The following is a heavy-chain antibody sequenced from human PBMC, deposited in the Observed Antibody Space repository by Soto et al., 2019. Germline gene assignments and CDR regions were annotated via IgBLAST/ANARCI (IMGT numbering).Heavy chain of an antibody. J-gene: IGHJ5*02. CDR1: GGSISSYY. CDR2: IYTSGST. CDR3: ARDYYYGSGSYSWFDP. Sequence: QVQLQESGPGLVKPSETLSLTSTVSGGSISSYYWSWIRQPAGKGLEWIGRIYTSGSTNYNPSLKSRVTMSVDTSKNQFSLKLSSVTAADTAVYYCARDYYYGSGSYSWFDPWGQGTLVTVSS. D-gene: IGHD3-10*01. V-gene: IGHV4-4*07.